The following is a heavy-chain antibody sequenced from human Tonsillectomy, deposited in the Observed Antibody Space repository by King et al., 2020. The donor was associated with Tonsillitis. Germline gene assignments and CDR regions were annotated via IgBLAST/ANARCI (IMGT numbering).Heavy chain of an antibody. V-gene: IGHV3-11*06. D-gene: IGHD1-26*01. Sequence: VQLVESGGGLVKPGGSLRLSCAASGFTFSDYYMTWIRQAPGKGLEWVSYISSSRSYTNYADSVKGRFTISRDNAKNSLYLQMNSLRAEDTAVYYCAREYGGSYYFDYWGQGTLVTVSS. CDR3: AREYGGSYYFDY. CDR1: GFTFSDYY. CDR2: ISSSRSYT. J-gene: IGHJ4*02.